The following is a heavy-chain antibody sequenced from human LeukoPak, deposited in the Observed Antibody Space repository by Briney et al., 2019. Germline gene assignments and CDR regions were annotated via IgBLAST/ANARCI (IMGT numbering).Heavy chain of an antibody. V-gene: IGHV3-30-3*01. CDR2: ISYDGSNK. J-gene: IGHJ4*02. CDR3: ATPPPRSGSYPHFDY. D-gene: IGHD1-26*01. Sequence: PGGSLRLSCAASGFTFSSYAMHWVRQAPGKGLEWVAVISYDGSNKYYADSVKGRFTISRDNSKNTLYLQMNSLRAEDTAVYYCATPPPRSGSYPHFDYWGQGTLVTVSS. CDR1: GFTFSSYA.